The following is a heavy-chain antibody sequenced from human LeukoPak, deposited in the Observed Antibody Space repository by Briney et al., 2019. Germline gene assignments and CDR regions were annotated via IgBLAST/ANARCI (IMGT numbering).Heavy chain of an antibody. J-gene: IGHJ4*02. D-gene: IGHD3-22*01. Sequence: ASVKVSCKASGYTFTGYYMHWVRQAPGQGLEWMGWINPNSGGTNYAQKFQGRVTMTRDTSISTAYMELRSLRSDDTAVYYCARDPAYYYDSSGYYGTDYWGQGTLVTVSS. CDR1: GYTFTGYY. CDR3: ARDPAYYYDSSGYYGTDY. V-gene: IGHV1-2*02. CDR2: INPNSGGT.